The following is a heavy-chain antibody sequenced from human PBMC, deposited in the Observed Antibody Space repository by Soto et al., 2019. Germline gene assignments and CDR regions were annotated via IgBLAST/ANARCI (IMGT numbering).Heavy chain of an antibody. CDR2: IWYDGSNK. D-gene: IGHD1-26*01. J-gene: IGHJ4*02. Sequence: QVQLVESGGGVVQPGRSLRLSCAASGFTFSTYGMHWVRQAPGKGLGWVAVIWYDGSNKYYADSVKGRFTISRDNTKNTMYLQMNSLRAEDTAVYYCARDPLGPGIFDYWGQGTLVTVSS. CDR1: GFTFSTYG. CDR3: ARDPLGPGIFDY. V-gene: IGHV3-33*01.